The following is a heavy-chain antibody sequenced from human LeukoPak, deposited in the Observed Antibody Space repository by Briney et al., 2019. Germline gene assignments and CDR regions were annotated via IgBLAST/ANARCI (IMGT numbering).Heavy chain of an antibody. Sequence: PGGSLRLSCAASGFTFSNYWMTWFRQAPGKGLEWVANIKQDGSEKHYVDSVKGRFTISRDDAKNSLYLQMNSLGTEDTAVYYCARGGSCGDYWGQGTLVTVSS. J-gene: IGHJ4*02. D-gene: IGHD2-15*01. CDR2: IKQDGSEK. CDR1: GFTFSNYW. V-gene: IGHV3-7*01. CDR3: ARGGSCGDY.